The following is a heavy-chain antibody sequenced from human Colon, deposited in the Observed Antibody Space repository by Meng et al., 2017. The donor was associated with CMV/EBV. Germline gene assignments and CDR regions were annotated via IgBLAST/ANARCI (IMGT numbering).Heavy chain of an antibody. CDR1: GYTFTDHY. V-gene: IGHV1-2*02. CDR3: ARADSDSSGYYGPDF. D-gene: IGHD3-22*01. CDR2: INPNSGGT. J-gene: IGHJ3*01. Sequence: ASVKVSCKASGYTFTDHYIQWVRQAPGQGLEWMGWINPNSGGTTYEPNFHGRVTLTRDTSISTVYMEVTRPTSDDTAMYYCARADSDSSGYYGPDFWGQGTMVTVSS.